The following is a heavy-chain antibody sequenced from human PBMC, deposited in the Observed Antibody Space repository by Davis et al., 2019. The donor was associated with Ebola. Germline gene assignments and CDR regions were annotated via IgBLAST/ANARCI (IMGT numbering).Heavy chain of an antibody. CDR1: GYTFTGYY. D-gene: IGHD2-8*01. J-gene: IGHJ4*02. V-gene: IGHV1-2*06. CDR3: ARGLSEDIVLMVYTPFDY. CDR2: INPNSGGS. Sequence: AASVKVSCKASGYTFTGYYMHWVRQAPGQGLEWMGRINPNSGGSNYAQKFQGRVTMTRDTSISTAYMELSRLRSDDTAVYYRARGLSEDIVLMVYTPFDYWGQGTLVTVSS.